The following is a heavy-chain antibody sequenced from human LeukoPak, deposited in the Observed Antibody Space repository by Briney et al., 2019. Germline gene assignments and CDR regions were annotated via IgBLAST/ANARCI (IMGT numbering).Heavy chain of an antibody. CDR1: GLTFSSNA. CDR2: ISGSGGST. J-gene: IGHJ1*01. CDR3: AKGATVTTD. D-gene: IGHD4-17*01. Sequence: PGGSLRLSCAASGLTFSSNAMSWVGQAPGKGLEWVSAISGSGGSTYYAGSVKGRFTISRDNSKNTLYLQMNSLRAEDTAVYYRAKGATVTTDWAQDPLVSVS. V-gene: IGHV3-23*01.